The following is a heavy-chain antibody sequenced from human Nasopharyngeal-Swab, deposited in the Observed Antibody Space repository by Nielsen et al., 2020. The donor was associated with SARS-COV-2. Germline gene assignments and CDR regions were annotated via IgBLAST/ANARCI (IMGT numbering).Heavy chain of an antibody. V-gene: IGHV3-33*01. CDR1: GFIFSSYG. D-gene: IGHD2-21*02. Sequence: GGSLRLSCAASGFIFSSYGIHWVRQAPGKGLEWVAVIWYDGSDKYYADSVKGRFTVSRDNSKRTVYLEMNSLSVEDTAVYYCARSWFSTLTAIDHWGQGTLVTVSS. J-gene: IGHJ4*02. CDR2: IWYDGSDK. CDR3: ARSWFSTLTAIDH.